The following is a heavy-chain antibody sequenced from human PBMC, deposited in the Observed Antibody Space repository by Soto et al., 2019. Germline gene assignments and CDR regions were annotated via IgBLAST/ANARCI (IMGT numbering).Heavy chain of an antibody. CDR2: IYYSGST. Sequence: SETLSLTCTVSGGSISSYYWSWIRQPPGKGLEWIGYIYYSGSTNYNPSLKSRVTISVDTSKNQFSLKLSSVTAADTAVYYCARQHDYGDFFDYWGQGTLVTVSS. CDR1: GGSISSYY. CDR3: ARQHDYGDFFDY. D-gene: IGHD4-17*01. V-gene: IGHV4-59*08. J-gene: IGHJ4*02.